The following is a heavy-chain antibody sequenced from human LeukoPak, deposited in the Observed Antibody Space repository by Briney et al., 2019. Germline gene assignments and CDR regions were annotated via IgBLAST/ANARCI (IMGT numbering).Heavy chain of an antibody. CDR2: IYHSGST. Sequence: SETLSLTCTVSGASISSSSYYWGWIRQPPGKGLEWIGSIYHSGSTYYNPSLKSRVTISVDTSKNQFSLKLSFLTAADTAVYYCARDHTGDALPDYWGQGTLVTVSS. J-gene: IGHJ4*02. V-gene: IGHV4-39*07. CDR3: ARDHTGDALPDY. D-gene: IGHD4-17*01. CDR1: GASISSSSYY.